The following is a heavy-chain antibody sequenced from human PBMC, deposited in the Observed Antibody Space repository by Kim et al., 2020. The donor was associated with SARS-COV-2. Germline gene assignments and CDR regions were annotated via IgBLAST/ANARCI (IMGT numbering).Heavy chain of an antibody. V-gene: IGHV3-49*03. J-gene: IGHJ4*02. D-gene: IGHD6-13*01. CDR3: VRCPSTSSSWLKAVDY. Sequence: GGSLRLSCTGSGFTFGDYAMAWIRQTPGKGLEWVGFIRHSAFRGTTQYAASVQGRFIISRDDSKNIAYLQMGSLKTEDTAIYYCVRCPSTSSSWLKAVDYWGQGTLVTVSS. CDR1: GFTFGDYA. CDR2: IRHSAFRGTT.